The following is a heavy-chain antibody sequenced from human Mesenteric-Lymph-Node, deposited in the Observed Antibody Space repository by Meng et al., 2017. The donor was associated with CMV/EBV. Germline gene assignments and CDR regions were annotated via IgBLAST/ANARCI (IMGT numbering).Heavy chain of an antibody. CDR3: ARAPLVRSAQLEK. D-gene: IGHD1-1*01. CDR1: GFTFSTYW. Sequence: GESLKISCVASGFTFSTYWMTWVRQVPGKGLEWVANINQDGRIKQYVGSVEGRFTISRDNAKNTLFLQMNSLRADDTAVYYCARAPLVRSAQLEKWGQGSLVTVSS. J-gene: IGHJ4*02. V-gene: IGHV3-7*01. CDR2: INQDGRIK.